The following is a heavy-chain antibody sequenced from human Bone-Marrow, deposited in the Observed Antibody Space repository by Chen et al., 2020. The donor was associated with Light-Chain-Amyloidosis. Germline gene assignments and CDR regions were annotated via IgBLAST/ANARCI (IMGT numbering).Heavy chain of an antibody. CDR3: AMERITIFGVPPDAFDI. D-gene: IGHD3-3*01. J-gene: IGHJ3*02. CDR2: IYHSGST. V-gene: IGHV4-34*01. CDR1: GGSLSGYY. Sequence: QVQLQQWGAGLLKPSETLSLTCGVYGGSLSGYYWGWIRQPPGKGLEWIGSIYHSGSTYYNPSLKSRVTISVDTSKNQFSLKLSSVTAADTAVYYCAMERITIFGVPPDAFDIWGQGTMVTVSS.